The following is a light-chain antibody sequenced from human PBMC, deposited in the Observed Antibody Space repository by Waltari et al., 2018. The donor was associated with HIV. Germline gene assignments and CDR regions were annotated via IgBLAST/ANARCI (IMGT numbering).Light chain of an antibody. CDR2: SNN. Sequence: QSVLTQPPSASGTPGQRVSISCSGSSSNIGSNIVNWYQQLPGTAPKLLIYSNNQRPSGVPDRFSGSKSGTSASLAISGLQPEDEADYYCAAWDDSLNAWVFGGGTKLTVL. V-gene: IGLV1-44*01. CDR1: SSNIGSNI. CDR3: AAWDDSLNAWV. J-gene: IGLJ3*02.